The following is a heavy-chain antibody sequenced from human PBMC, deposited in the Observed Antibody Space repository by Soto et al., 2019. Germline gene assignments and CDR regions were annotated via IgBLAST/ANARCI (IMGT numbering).Heavy chain of an antibody. J-gene: IGHJ4*02. D-gene: IGHD1-26*01. CDR3: ARAIKRWEVNYYFDF. CDR2: IVVDSNTA. Sequence: QVVLLQSGAEVKEPGSSVRVSCQVSGSTFNNFAFSWVRQAPGHGPEWMGGIVVDSNTAEYSQRFQDRVTVTADTSTDTLYMELGSLTFEDTAVYYCARAIKRWEVNYYFDFWGQGTLVTVSS. V-gene: IGHV1-69*06. CDR1: GSTFNNFA.